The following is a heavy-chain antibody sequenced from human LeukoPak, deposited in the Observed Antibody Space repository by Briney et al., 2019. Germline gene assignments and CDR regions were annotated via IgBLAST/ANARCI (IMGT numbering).Heavy chain of an antibody. CDR1: GGSFSGYY. CDR2: IIHSGST. CDR3: ARDSPPAYCSGGSCYFDY. D-gene: IGHD2-15*01. V-gene: IGHV4-34*12. Sequence: SETLSLTCAVYGGSFSGYYWSWIRQPPGKGLEWIGEIIHSGSTNYNPSLKSRVTISVDTSKNQFSLKLSSVTAADTAVYYCARDSPPAYCSGGSCYFDYWGQGTLVTVSS. J-gene: IGHJ4*02.